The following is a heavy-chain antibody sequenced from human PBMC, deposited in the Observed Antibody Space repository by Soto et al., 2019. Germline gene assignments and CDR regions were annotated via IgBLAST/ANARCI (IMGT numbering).Heavy chain of an antibody. D-gene: IGHD6-19*01. J-gene: IGHJ4*02. CDR2: ISSSGHST. CDR1: GFTFSDLY. Sequence: QVQLVESGGGLVKPGGSLRLSCAVSGFTFSDLYMSWIRQAPGKGLEWVSYISSSGHSTQYADSVKGRFIISRDNAKNSLYLLMNSLRAEDTAVYYCARDRVAVAGQYCDYWGQGTLVTVSS. V-gene: IGHV3-11*05. CDR3: ARDRVAVAGQYCDY.